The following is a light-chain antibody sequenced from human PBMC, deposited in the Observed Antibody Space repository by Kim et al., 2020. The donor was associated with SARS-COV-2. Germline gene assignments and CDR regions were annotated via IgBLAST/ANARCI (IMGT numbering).Light chain of an antibody. Sequence: QSVLTQPPSVSGAPGQRVTISCTGSSSNIGAVYDVHWYQQLPGTAPKLLIYDNRNRPSGVPDRFSGSKSGTSASLAITGLQAEDEADYYCQSYDSSLSGRIFGTGTKVTVL. CDR3: QSYDSSLSGRI. CDR2: DNR. J-gene: IGLJ1*01. V-gene: IGLV1-40*01. CDR1: SSNIGAVYD.